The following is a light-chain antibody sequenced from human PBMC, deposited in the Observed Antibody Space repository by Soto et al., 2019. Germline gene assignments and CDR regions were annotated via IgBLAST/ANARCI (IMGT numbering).Light chain of an antibody. CDR3: QQYNNWLRIT. CDR2: GSS. Sequence: EIVMTQSPATLSVSPGERATLSCRASQSVSSKLAWYQQKPGQAPRLLIYGSSNRATGVPARFSGSGSGTEFTLTISSLQSEDFAVYYCQQYNNWLRITFGPGTKVDIK. V-gene: IGKV3-15*01. J-gene: IGKJ3*01. CDR1: QSVSSK.